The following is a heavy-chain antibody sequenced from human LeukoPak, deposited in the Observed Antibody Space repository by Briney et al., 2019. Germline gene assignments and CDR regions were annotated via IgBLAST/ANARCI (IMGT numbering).Heavy chain of an antibody. CDR2: MNPNSGNT. V-gene: IGHV1-8*03. J-gene: IGHJ6*03. D-gene: IGHD5-24*01. Sequence: ASVKVSCKASVYTFTSYDINWVRQATGQGLEWMGWMNPNSGNTGYAQKFQGRVTITRNTSISTAYMELSSLRSEDTAVYYCARGGEMATKVLYYYYYYMDVWGKGTTVTVSS. CDR1: VYTFTSYD. CDR3: ARGGEMATKVLYYYYYYMDV.